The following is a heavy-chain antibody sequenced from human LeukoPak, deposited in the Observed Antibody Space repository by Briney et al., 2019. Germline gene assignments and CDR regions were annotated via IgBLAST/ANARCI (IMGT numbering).Heavy chain of an antibody. V-gene: IGHV3-30*03. CDR3: ARASGYGDYHPPNDY. CDR2: ISYDGSNK. Sequence: GRSLRLSCAASGFTFSSYGMHWVRQAPGKGLEWVAVISYDGSNKYYADSVKGRFTISRDNSKNTLYLQMNSLRAEDTAVYYCARASGYGDYHPPNDYWGQGTLVTVSS. J-gene: IGHJ4*02. D-gene: IGHD4-17*01. CDR1: GFTFSSYG.